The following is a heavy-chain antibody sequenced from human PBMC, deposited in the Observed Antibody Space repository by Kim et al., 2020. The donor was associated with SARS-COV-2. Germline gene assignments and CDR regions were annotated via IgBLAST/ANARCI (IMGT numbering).Heavy chain of an antibody. J-gene: IGHJ4*02. CDR2: VYYTGST. CDR1: GASISSSGYY. CDR3: ARHFGGTSIRFLGLFQFDY. D-gene: IGHD2-2*02. Sequence: SETLSLTCTVSGASISSSGYYWGWIRQPPGKGLEWIGSVYYTGSTYYNPSLKRRVTISVNTSKNQFSLKLSSVTAAVTAVYYCARHFGGTSIRFLGLFQFDYWGQGTLVTVSS. V-gene: IGHV4-39*01.